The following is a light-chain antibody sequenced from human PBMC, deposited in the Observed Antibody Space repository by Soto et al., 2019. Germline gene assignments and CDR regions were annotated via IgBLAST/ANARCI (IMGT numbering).Light chain of an antibody. J-gene: IGLJ3*02. V-gene: IGLV2-14*01. CDR2: EVS. CDR1: SSDVGGYNY. Sequence: QSALTQPASVSGSPGQSITISCTGTSSDVGGYNYVSWYQQHPGKVPKLILYEVSNRPSGVYNRFSGSKSGNTASLAISGLQAEDEADYYCSSYTTSSTQVFGGGTKLTVL. CDR3: SSYTTSSTQV.